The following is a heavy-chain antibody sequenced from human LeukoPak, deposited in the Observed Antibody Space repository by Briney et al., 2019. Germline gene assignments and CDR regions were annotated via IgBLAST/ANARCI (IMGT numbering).Heavy chain of an antibody. J-gene: IGHJ3*02. V-gene: IGHV5-51*01. CDR2: IYPADSDT. D-gene: IGHD4-23*01. CDR1: GYTFNSFW. CDR3: ARRPPTVVTLSRDALHI. Sequence: GESLKISCKGSGYTFNSFWIGWVRQMPGKGLEWMGIIYPADSDTTYSPSFRGQVTISADKSINTAYLQLSSLKASDTAMYYCARRPPTVVTLSRDALHIWGQGTMVTVSS.